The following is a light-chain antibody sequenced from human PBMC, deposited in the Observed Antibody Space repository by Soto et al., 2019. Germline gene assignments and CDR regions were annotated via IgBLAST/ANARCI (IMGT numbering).Light chain of an antibody. CDR3: QQSSNWPFT. Sequence: EIELTQSPATVSAFIGERATISCGASQRVGSNLAWYHQRPGQAPRVLIFAASNLPSGVPSRFSGSGSGTEFTLTISSLQPEDFAIYYCQQSSNWPFTFGPGTKV. CDR1: QRVGSN. CDR2: AAS. J-gene: IGKJ3*01. V-gene: IGKV3-15*01.